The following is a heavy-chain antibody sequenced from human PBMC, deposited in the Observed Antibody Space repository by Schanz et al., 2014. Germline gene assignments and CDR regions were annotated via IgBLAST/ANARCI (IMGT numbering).Heavy chain of an antibody. J-gene: IGHJ4*02. D-gene: IGHD3-10*01. Sequence: QVHLVQSGAEVKKPGSSVKVSCKASGGTFSSDTFSWVRQAPGQGLEWMGRIIPILGIANYAQKFQGRVTITADRSTSTAYMELSSLRPEDTAVYFCAKDLHSNSGNYYSYYFDSWGPGALVTVSS. CDR3: AKDLHSNSGNYYSYYFDS. CDR2: IIPILGIA. V-gene: IGHV1-69*08. CDR1: GGTFSSDT.